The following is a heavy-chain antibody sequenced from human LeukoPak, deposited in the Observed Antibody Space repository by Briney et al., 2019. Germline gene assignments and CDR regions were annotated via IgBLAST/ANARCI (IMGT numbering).Heavy chain of an antibody. CDR3: ARDLVPLITIFGVVTN. Sequence: GGSLRLSCAASGFTFSSYSMNWVRQAPGKGLEWVSYISSSSSTIYYADSVKGRFTISRDNAKNSLYLQMNSLRAEDTAVYYCARDLVPLITIFGVVTNWGQGTLVTVSS. V-gene: IGHV3-48*01. D-gene: IGHD3-3*01. CDR1: GFTFSSYS. J-gene: IGHJ4*02. CDR2: ISSSSSTI.